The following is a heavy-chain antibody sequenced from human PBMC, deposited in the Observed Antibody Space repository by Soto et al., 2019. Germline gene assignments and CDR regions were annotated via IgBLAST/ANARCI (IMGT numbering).Heavy chain of an antibody. D-gene: IGHD3-9*01. J-gene: IGHJ6*02. CDR2: INPNSGGT. Sequence: ASVKVSCKASGYTFTGYYMHWVLQAPGQGLEWMGWINPNSGGTNYAQKFQGRVTMTRDTSISTAYMELSRLRSDDTAVYYCARELIRYFDGMDVWGQGTTVTVSS. CDR3: ARELIRYFDGMDV. CDR1: GYTFTGYY. V-gene: IGHV1-2*02.